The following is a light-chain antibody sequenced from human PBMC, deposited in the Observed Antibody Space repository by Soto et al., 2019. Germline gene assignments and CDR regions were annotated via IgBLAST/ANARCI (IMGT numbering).Light chain of an antibody. CDR1: QSVLYSSNNKNY. CDR3: QQYYSPPLT. V-gene: IGKV4-1*01. CDR2: WAS. J-gene: IGKJ4*01. Sequence: DILMTQSPASLAVSLGERATINCKSSQSVLYSSNNKNYLAWYQQKPGQPPKLLIYWASTRECGVPDRFSGSGSGTDFTLTISSLQAEDVAVYYCQQYYSPPLTFGGGTKVDI.